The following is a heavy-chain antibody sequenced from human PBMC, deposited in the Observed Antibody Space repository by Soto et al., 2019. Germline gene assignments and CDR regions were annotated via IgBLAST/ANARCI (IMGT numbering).Heavy chain of an antibody. CDR2: INQSGST. Sequence: PSETLSLTCAVYSESFSKYYWNWIRQSPGKGLERIGEINQSGSTNYNPSLKSRVTISIDTSKNQFSLKLNSVTAADTAMYYCARDGFCTSTTCRVGNWFDPWGQGTLVTVSS. V-gene: IGHV4-34*01. D-gene: IGHD2-2*01. CDR1: SESFSKYY. CDR3: ARDGFCTSTTCRVGNWFDP. J-gene: IGHJ5*02.